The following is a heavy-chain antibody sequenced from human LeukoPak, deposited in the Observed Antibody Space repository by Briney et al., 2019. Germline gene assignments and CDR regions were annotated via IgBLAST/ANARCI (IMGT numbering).Heavy chain of an antibody. D-gene: IGHD4-23*01. V-gene: IGHV3-21*04. CDR1: GFTFSSYS. Sequence: PGGSLRLSCAASGFTFSSYSMNWVRQAPGKGLEWVSSISSSSSYIYYADSVKGRFTISRDNAKNSLYLQMNSLRAEDTAVYYCAKDTTTVGNWFDPWGQGTLVTVSS. J-gene: IGHJ5*02. CDR2: ISSSSSYI. CDR3: AKDTTTVGNWFDP.